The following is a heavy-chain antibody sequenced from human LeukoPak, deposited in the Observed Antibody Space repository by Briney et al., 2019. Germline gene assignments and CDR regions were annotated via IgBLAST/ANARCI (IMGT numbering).Heavy chain of an antibody. Sequence: GGSLRLSCAASGFTFSSYAMSWVRQAPGKGLEWVSAISGSGGSTYYADSVKGRFTISRDNSKNTLYLQMNSLRAEDTAVYYCAKSSGRGSGGYYSKTDYFDYWGQGPLVTVSS. CDR3: AKSSGRGSGGYYSKTDYFDY. J-gene: IGHJ4*02. CDR2: ISGSGGST. CDR1: GFTFSSYA. D-gene: IGHD4-11*01. V-gene: IGHV3-23*01.